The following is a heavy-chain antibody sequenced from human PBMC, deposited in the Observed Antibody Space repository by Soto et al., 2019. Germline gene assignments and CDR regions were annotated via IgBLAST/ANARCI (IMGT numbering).Heavy chain of an antibody. CDR3: AREERGYSYGSYYFDY. V-gene: IGHV1-69*12. D-gene: IGHD5-18*01. CDR2: IIPIFGTT. CDR1: GGTFSSYA. J-gene: IGHJ4*02. Sequence: QVQLVQSGAEVKKPGSSVKVSCKASGGTFSSYAISWVRQAPGQGLEWMGGIIPIFGTTNYAQKFQGRVTITADESTSTAYMELSSLRSEDTAVYYCAREERGYSYGSYYFDYWGQGTLVTVSS.